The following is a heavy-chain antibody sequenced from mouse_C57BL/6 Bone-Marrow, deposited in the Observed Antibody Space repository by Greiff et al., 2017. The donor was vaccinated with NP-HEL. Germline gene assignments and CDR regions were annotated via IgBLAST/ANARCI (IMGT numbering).Heavy chain of an antibody. CDR2: IRYDGRN. CDR3: ARGGNYVPATLDY. V-gene: IGHV3-6*01. CDR1: GYSITSGYY. J-gene: IGHJ2*01. D-gene: IGHD2-1*01. Sequence: ESGPGLVKPSQSLSLTCSVSGYSITSGYYWNWIRQFPGNKLVWMGSIRYDGRNQYNPSPKNRISIHREPSKNQFFLMFNSVTTEDTATYYSARGGNYVPATLDYWGQGTTLTVSS.